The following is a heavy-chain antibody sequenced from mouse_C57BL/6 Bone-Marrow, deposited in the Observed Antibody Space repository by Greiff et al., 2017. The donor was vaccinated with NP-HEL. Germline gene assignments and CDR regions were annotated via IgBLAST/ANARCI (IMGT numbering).Heavy chain of an antibody. Sequence: EVKLVESEGGLVQPGSSMKLSCTASGFTFSDYYMAWVRQVPEKGLEWVANINYDGSSTYYLDSLKSRFIISRDNAKNILYLQMSSLKSEDTATYYCARDGGAYWGQGTLVTVSA. J-gene: IGHJ3*01. D-gene: IGHD1-1*02. CDR3: ARDGGAY. V-gene: IGHV5-16*01. CDR1: GFTFSDYY. CDR2: INYDGSST.